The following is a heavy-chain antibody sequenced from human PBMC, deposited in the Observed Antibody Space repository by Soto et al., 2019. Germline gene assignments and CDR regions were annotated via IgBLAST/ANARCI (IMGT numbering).Heavy chain of an antibody. Sequence: GGSLRLSCAASGFTFSGYAIIWVRQAPGKGLEWVSTISGGGDGTYYADSVKGRFTISRDNSKNTLYLQMNSLRAEDTAVYYCARDRVAASGAFDIWGQGTMVTVSS. CDR3: ARDRVAASGAFDI. CDR1: GFTFSGYA. D-gene: IGHD6-19*01. CDR2: ISGGGDGT. J-gene: IGHJ3*02. V-gene: IGHV3-23*01.